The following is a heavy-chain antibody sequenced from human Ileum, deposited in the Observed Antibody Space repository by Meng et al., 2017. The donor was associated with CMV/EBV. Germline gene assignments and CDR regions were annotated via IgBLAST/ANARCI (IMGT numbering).Heavy chain of an antibody. CDR1: GFTFSSSC. V-gene: IGHV3-74*01. J-gene: IGHJ4*02. D-gene: IGHD5-18*01. Sequence: GGSLRLSCAASGFTFSSSCMHWVRQGPGKGLMWISRIHDDGGSTSYADSVKGRFTISRDNAKNTLYLQMNSLRAEDTAVYYCARESVNLVTDSWGQGMLVTVSS. CDR3: ARESVNLVTDS. CDR2: IHDDGGST.